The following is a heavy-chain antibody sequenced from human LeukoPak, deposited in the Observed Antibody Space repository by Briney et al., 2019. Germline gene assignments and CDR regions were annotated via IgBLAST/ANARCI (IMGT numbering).Heavy chain of an antibody. CDR3: ARVGVEGASCYDY. CDR2: INPSGGST. Sequence: GASVKVSCKASGYTFTSYYMHWVRQAPGQGLEWMGIINPSGGSTNYAQKFQGRVTMTRDTSISTAYMELSRLRSDDTAVYYCARVGVEGASCYDYWGQGTLVTVSS. D-gene: IGHD2-2*01. CDR1: GYTFTSYY. J-gene: IGHJ4*02. V-gene: IGHV1-46*01.